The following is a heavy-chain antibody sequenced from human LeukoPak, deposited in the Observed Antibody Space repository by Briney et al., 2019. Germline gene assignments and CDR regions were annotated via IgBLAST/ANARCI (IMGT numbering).Heavy chain of an antibody. CDR2: ISWNSGSI. V-gene: IGHV3-9*01. D-gene: IGHD3-10*01. CDR1: GFTFDDYA. CDR3: AKDISLYYGSGSSSSFDY. Sequence: GGSLRLSCAASGFTFDDYAMHWVRQAPGKGLEWVSGISWNSGSIGYADSVKGRFTISRDNAKNSLYLQMNSLRAEDTALYYCAKDISLYYGSGSSSSFDYWGQGTLVTVSS. J-gene: IGHJ4*02.